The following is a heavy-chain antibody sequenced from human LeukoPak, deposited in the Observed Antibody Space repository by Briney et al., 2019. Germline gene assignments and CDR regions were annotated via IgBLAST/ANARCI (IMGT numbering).Heavy chain of an antibody. CDR1: GGSISSGGYY. J-gene: IGHJ6*02. V-gene: IGHV4-31*03. Sequence: PSETLSLTCTVSGGSISSGGYYWSWIRQHPGKGLEWIGYIYYSGSTYYNPSLKSRVTISVDTSKNQLSLKLSSVTAADTAVYYCARWVAIGGMDVWGQGTTVTVSS. CDR2: IYYSGST. D-gene: IGHD2-15*01. CDR3: ARWVAIGGMDV.